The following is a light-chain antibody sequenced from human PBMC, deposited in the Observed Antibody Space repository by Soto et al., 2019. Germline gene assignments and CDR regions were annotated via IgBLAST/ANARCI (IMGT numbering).Light chain of an antibody. J-gene: IGKJ5*01. V-gene: IGKV1-39*01. CDR2: AAS. CDR1: QSISNW. CDR3: QQSYSTHT. Sequence: DIQMTQSPSSLSASVGDRVTITCRASQSISNWLAWYQQKPGKAPKRLIYAASSLQSGVPSRFSGSGSGTEFTLTISSLQPEDFATYYCQQSYSTHTFGQGTRLEIK.